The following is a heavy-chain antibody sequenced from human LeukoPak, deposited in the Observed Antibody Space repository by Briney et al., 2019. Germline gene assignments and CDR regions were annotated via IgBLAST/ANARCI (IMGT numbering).Heavy chain of an antibody. Sequence: SETLSLTCTVAGGSFSNNYWGWIRQPPGKGLEWIGHIYHGWSTDYNPSLNSRVTISVDTSKNQFSLKVSSVTAADTAVYYCARASYGSGSYYEDYFYYMDVWGKGTTVTISS. V-gene: IGHV4-59*08. D-gene: IGHD3-10*01. CDR1: GGSFSNNY. CDR3: ARASYGSGSYYEDYFYYMDV. CDR2: IYHGWST. J-gene: IGHJ6*03.